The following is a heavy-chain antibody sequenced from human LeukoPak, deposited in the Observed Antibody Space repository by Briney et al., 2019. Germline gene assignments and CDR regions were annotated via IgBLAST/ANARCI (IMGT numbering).Heavy chain of an antibody. Sequence: PGGSLRLSCAASGFTFSSYWMSWVRQAPGKGLEWVANIKQDGSEKYYVDSVKGRFTISRDNSKNTLYLQMNSLRAEDTAVYYCAKPRLWFGEQKYYFDYWGQGTLVTVSS. V-gene: IGHV3-7*03. CDR1: GFTFSSYW. CDR3: AKPRLWFGEQKYYFDY. D-gene: IGHD3-10*01. CDR2: IKQDGSEK. J-gene: IGHJ4*02.